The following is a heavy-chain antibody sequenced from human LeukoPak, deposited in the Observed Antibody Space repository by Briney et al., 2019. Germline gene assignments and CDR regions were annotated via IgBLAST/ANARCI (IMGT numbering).Heavy chain of an antibody. CDR1: GFTFSSYT. CDR2: LSSSGSDT. V-gene: IGHV3-21*05. D-gene: IGHD3-22*01. J-gene: IGHJ3*02. CDR3: ARGRSGGYTGDAFDI. Sequence: GGSLRLSCAASGFTFSSYTMNWVRQAPGKGLEWLSYLSSSGSDTYNADSVKGRFTISRDNAKNSLYLQMNSLRVEDTAVYYCARGRSGGYTGDAFDIWGQGTVVTASS.